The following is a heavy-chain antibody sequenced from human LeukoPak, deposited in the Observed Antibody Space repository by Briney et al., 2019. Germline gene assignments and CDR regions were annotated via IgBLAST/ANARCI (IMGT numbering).Heavy chain of an antibody. CDR1: GGSISSGSYY. V-gene: IGHV4-61*02. CDR3: ARVVQKILDY. Sequence: SETLSLTCTVSGGSISSGSYYWNWIRQPAGKGLEWIGRIYTSGSTNYNPSLKSRVTISVDTSKNQFSLKLNSVTAADTAVYYCARVVQKILDYWGQGTLVTVSS. D-gene: IGHD3-10*02. CDR2: IYTSGST. J-gene: IGHJ4*02.